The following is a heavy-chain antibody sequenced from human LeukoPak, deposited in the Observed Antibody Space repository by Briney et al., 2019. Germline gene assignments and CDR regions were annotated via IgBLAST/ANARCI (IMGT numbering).Heavy chain of an antibody. Sequence: SVKVSCKASGYSFSNYGINWVRQAPGQGLEWMGGIIPIFGTASYAQKFQGRVTITADKSTSTAYMELSSLRSEDTAVCYCARGYDFWSGYYGGGLRYYYYMDVWGKGTTVTVSS. CDR1: GYSFSNYG. CDR2: IIPIFGTA. V-gene: IGHV1-69*06. D-gene: IGHD3-3*01. J-gene: IGHJ6*03. CDR3: ARGYDFWSGYYGGGLRYYYYMDV.